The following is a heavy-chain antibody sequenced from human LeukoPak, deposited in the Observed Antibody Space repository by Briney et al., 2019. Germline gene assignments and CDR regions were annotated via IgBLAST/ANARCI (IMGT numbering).Heavy chain of an antibody. D-gene: IGHD3-22*01. Sequence: GGSLRLSCAASGFTFSNAWMSWVRQAPGKGLEWVGRIKSKTDGGTTDYAAPVKGRFTISRDDSKNTPYLQMNSLKTKDTAVYYCTTSMYYYDSSGYYSNDYWGQGTLVTVSS. CDR3: TTSMYYYDSSGYYSNDY. CDR1: GFTFSNAW. CDR2: IKSKTDGGTT. J-gene: IGHJ4*02. V-gene: IGHV3-15*01.